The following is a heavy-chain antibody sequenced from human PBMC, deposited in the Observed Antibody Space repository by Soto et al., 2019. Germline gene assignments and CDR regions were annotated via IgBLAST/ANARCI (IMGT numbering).Heavy chain of an antibody. Sequence: QVQLVESGGGVVQPGRSLGLTCAVSGFTFNSHAMHWVRQAPGKGLEWLAVISYGGANNYYADSVKGRFTISRDNSQNTLFMQMNSLRPEDTAVYYCARGPRSCSYTICYTIDYWGQGTLVTVSS. CDR2: ISYGGANN. D-gene: IGHD2-2*02. V-gene: IGHV3-30*03. J-gene: IGHJ4*02. CDR3: ARGPRSCSYTICYTIDY. CDR1: GFTFNSHA.